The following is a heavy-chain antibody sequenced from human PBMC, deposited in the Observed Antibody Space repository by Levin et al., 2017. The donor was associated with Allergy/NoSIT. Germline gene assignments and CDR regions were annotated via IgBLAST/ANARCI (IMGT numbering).Heavy chain of an antibody. CDR3: AREGRGSNSFDP. CDR1: GFTFSSYW. Sequence: GESLKISCEISGFTFSSYWMHWVRQAPGKGLVWVSRISTDGSRTSYADSVKGRFTISRDNAKNTLYLQMKSLRAEDTAVYYCAREGRGSNSFDPWGQGTLVTVSS. D-gene: IGHD4-23*01. CDR2: ISTDGSRT. V-gene: IGHV3-74*01. J-gene: IGHJ5*02.